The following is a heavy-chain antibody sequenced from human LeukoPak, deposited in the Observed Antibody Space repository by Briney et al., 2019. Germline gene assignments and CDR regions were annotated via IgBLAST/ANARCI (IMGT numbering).Heavy chain of an antibody. J-gene: IGHJ6*03. CDR3: ARRRGYSYGAHGRDV. CDR1: GGSFSGYY. CDR2: INHSGST. V-gene: IGHV4-34*01. Sequence: SETLSLTCAVYGGSFSGYYWSWIRQPPGRGLEWIGEINHSGSTNYNPSLKSRVTISVDTSKNQFSLKLSSVTAADTAVYYCARRRGYSYGAHGRDVWGKGPTVTVSS. D-gene: IGHD5-18*01.